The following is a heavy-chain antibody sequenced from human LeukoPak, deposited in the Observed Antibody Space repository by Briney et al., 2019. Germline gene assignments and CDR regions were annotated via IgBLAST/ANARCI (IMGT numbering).Heavy chain of an antibody. V-gene: IGHV4-59*01. Sequence: SETLSLTCTVDGGSISSYYWGWIRQPPGKGLEWIGYIYDTGSTNYNPSLKSRVTISIDTSKNQFSLNLRSVTAADTAVYYCARITYGPPDYWGQGTLVTVSS. CDR1: GGSISSYY. CDR2: IYDTGST. J-gene: IGHJ4*02. CDR3: ARITYGPPDY. D-gene: IGHD4-17*01.